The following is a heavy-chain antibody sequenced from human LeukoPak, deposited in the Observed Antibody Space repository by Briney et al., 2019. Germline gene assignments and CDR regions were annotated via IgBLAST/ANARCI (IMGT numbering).Heavy chain of an antibody. V-gene: IGHV4-39*01. CDR2: IYYSGST. CDR1: GGSISSSSYY. J-gene: IGHJ6*03. Sequence: SETLSLTCTVSGGSISSSSYYWGWIRQPPGKGLEWIGSIYYSGSTYYNPSLKSRVAISVDTSKNQFSLKLSSVTAADTAVYYCARRQYQSFYYYYYMDVWGKGTTVTVSS. CDR3: ARRQYQSFYYYYYMDV. D-gene: IGHD2-2*01.